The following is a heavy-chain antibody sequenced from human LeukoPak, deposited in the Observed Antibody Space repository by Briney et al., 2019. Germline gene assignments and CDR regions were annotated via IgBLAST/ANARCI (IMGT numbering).Heavy chain of an antibody. CDR3: AREWIQLWETFDY. CDR2: IIPIFGTA. CDR1: GGTFSSYA. D-gene: IGHD5-18*01. J-gene: IGHJ4*02. V-gene: IGHV1-69*05. Sequence: ASVKVSCKASGGTFSSYAISWLRQAPGQGLEWMGRIIPIFGTANYAQKFQGRVTITTDESTSTAYMELSSLRSEDTAVHYCAREWIQLWETFDYWGQGTLVTVSS.